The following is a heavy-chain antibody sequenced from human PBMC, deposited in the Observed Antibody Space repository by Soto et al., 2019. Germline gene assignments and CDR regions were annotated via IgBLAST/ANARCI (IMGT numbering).Heavy chain of an antibody. D-gene: IGHD3-9*01. Sequence: KQSPTLSLTCAISGDSVSSNSAAWNWIRQSPSRGLEWLGRTYYRSKWYNDYAVSVKSRITINPDTSKNQFSLQLNSVTPEDTAVYYCARRNYDILTGSNYFDYWGQGTLVTVSS. CDR1: GDSVSSNSAA. J-gene: IGHJ4*02. V-gene: IGHV6-1*01. CDR2: TYYRSKWYN. CDR3: ARRNYDILTGSNYFDY.